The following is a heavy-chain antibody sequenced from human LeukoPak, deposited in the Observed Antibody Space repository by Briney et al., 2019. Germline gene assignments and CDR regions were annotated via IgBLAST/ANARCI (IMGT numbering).Heavy chain of an antibody. Sequence: ASVKVSCKASGYTFTSYGISWVRQAPGQGLEWMGWSSAYNTNTNYAQKFQARVTLTTDTSTSTAYMELRSLRSDDTAVYYCAREVDTAMELAFDYWGQGTLVTVSS. D-gene: IGHD5-18*01. V-gene: IGHV1-18*01. CDR1: GYTFTSYG. CDR3: AREVDTAMELAFDY. J-gene: IGHJ4*02. CDR2: SSAYNTNT.